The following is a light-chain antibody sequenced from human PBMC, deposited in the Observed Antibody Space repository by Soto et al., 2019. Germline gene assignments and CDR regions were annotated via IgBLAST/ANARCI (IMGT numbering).Light chain of an antibody. CDR1: QSISSY. CDR2: AAS. V-gene: IGKV1-39*01. J-gene: IGKJ3*01. Sequence: DIQMTQSPSSLSASVGDRVTITCRASQSISSYLNWYQQKPGKDPKLLIYAASSLQSGVPSRFSGSGSGTDFTLTISSLQPEDFATYYYQQSYSTPLTFGPGTKVDIK. CDR3: QQSYSTPLT.